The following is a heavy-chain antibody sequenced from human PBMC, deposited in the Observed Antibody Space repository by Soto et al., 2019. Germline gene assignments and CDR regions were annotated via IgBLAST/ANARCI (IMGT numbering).Heavy chain of an antibody. CDR2: IIPIFGTA. D-gene: IGHD2-15*01. Sequence: QVQLVQSGAEVKKPGSSVKVSCKASGGTFSSYAISWVRQAPGQGLEWMGGIIPIFGTANHAQKFQGRVTITADESTNTDYMELSSLRSEDTAVYYCAIQGCSGGSCFPPYHYYGMDVWGQGTTVIVSS. CDR3: AIQGCSGGSCFPPYHYYGMDV. V-gene: IGHV1-69*12. J-gene: IGHJ6*02. CDR1: GGTFSSYA.